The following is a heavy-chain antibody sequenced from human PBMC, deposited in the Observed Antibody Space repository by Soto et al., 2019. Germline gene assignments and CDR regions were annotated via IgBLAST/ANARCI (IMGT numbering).Heavy chain of an antibody. J-gene: IGHJ6*02. CDR2: ISYDGSNK. Sequence: QVQLVESGGGVVQPGRSLRLSCAASGFTFSSYAMHWVRQAPGKGLEWVAVISYDGSNKYYADSVKGRFTISRDNSKNSLYLQMNSLRAEDTAVYYCARDLKDIVVVPAAIAGFYYYYGMDVWGQGTTVTVSS. D-gene: IGHD2-2*02. CDR1: GFTFSSYA. V-gene: IGHV3-30-3*01. CDR3: ARDLKDIVVVPAAIAGFYYYYGMDV.